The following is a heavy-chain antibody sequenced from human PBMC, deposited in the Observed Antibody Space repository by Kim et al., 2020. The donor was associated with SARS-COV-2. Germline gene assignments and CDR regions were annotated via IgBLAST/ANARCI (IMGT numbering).Heavy chain of an antibody. D-gene: IGHD3-10*01. J-gene: IGHJ4*02. Sequence: GGSLRLSCAASGFTFSSYWMHWVRQAPGKGLVWVSRINSDGSSTSYADSVKGRFTISRDNAKNTLYLQMNSLRAEDTAVYYCAKGVRGVEFDYWGQGTLVTVSS. V-gene: IGHV3-74*01. CDR2: INSDGSST. CDR1: GFTFSSYW. CDR3: AKGVRGVEFDY.